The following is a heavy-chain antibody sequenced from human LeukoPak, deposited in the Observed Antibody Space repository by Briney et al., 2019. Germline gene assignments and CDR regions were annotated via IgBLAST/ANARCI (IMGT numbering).Heavy chain of an antibody. J-gene: IGHJ6*03. D-gene: IGHD5-12*01. V-gene: IGHV3-9*03. CDR2: INWNSGSI. Sequence: GRSLRPSCAASGFTFDDYAMHWVRQGPGRGLEWVSGINWNSGSIGYADSVKGRFTISRDNAKNSLYLQMNSLRAEDMALYYCAKGTSSAYAYYMDVWGKGTTVTVSS. CDR3: AKGTSSAYAYYMDV. CDR1: GFTFDDYA.